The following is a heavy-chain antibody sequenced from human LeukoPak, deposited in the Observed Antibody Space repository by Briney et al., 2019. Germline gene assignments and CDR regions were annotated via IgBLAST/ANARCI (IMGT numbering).Heavy chain of an antibody. Sequence: SVKVSCKASGDTFSSYTISWVQQAPGQGLERMGRIIPILGIANYAQEFEGRVTITADKSTSTAYMELSSLRSEDTAVYYCARVRYCSSTSCYTFDYWGQGTLVTVSS. J-gene: IGHJ4*02. CDR3: ARVRYCSSTSCYTFDY. D-gene: IGHD2-2*02. CDR2: IIPILGIA. CDR1: GDTFSSYT. V-gene: IGHV1-69*02.